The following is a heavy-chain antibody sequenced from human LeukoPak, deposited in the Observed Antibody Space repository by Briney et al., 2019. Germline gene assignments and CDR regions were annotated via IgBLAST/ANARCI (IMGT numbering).Heavy chain of an antibody. CDR1: GYTFTSYA. CDR2: INAGNGNT. Sequence: ASVKVSCKASGYTFTSYAMHWVRQAPGQRLEWMGWINAGNGNTKYSQKFQGRVTITRDTSASTAYMELSSLRSEDTAVHYCAILRGTAMVPFDYWGQGTLVTVSS. V-gene: IGHV1-3*01. CDR3: AILRGTAMVPFDY. J-gene: IGHJ4*02. D-gene: IGHD5-18*01.